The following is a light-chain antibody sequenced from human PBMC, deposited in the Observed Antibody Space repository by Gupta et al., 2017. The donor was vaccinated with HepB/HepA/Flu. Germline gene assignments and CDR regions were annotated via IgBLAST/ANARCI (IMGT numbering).Light chain of an antibody. CDR2: DAS. Sequence: EIVLTQSPATLSLSPGERATLSCRASQSVGSYLAWYQQKPGQAPRLLINDASNRATGIPARFSGSGSGTDFTLTINILEPEDFAIYYCQQRSEWPIAFGQGTRLEIK. V-gene: IGKV3-11*01. CDR1: QSVGSY. J-gene: IGKJ5*01. CDR3: QQRSEWPIA.